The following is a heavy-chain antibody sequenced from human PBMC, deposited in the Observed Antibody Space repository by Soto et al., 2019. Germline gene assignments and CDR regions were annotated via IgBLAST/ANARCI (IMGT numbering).Heavy chain of an antibody. CDR3: AKERRGPFEGSSWSYFGY. V-gene: IGHV3-43*01. Sequence: GGSLRLSCAASGFTFDDYTMHWVRQAPGKGLEWVSLISWDGGSTYYADSVKGRFTISRDNSKDSLYLQIDSLRTEDTALYYCAKERRGPFEGSSWSYFGYWGQGTLVTVSS. J-gene: IGHJ4*02. D-gene: IGHD6-13*01. CDR2: ISWDGGST. CDR1: GFTFDDYT.